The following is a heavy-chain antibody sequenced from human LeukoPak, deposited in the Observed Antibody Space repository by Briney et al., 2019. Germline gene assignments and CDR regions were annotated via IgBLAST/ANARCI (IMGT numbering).Heavy chain of an antibody. J-gene: IGHJ6*02. D-gene: IGHD4-17*01. CDR2: ISYDGSNK. Sequence: PGRSLRLSCAASGFTFSSYGTHWVRQAPGKGLEWVAVISYDGSNKYYADSVKGRFTISRDNSKNTLYLQMSSLRAEDTAVYYCAKALYGDYASYYYGMDVWGQGTLVTVSS. CDR3: AKALYGDYASYYYGMDV. CDR1: GFTFSSYG. V-gene: IGHV3-30*18.